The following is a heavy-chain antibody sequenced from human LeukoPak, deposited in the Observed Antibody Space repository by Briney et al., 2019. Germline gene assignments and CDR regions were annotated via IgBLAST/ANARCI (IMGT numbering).Heavy chain of an antibody. Sequence: GGSLRLSCAASGFTFSSYAMSWVRQAPGKGLEWVSSINGNGGRTYYADSVKGRFTISRDNSKNTLYLQMNSLRAEDTAVYYCARKSASGNYPLDYWGQGTLVTVSS. V-gene: IGHV3-23*01. CDR2: INGNGGRT. CDR3: ARKSASGNYPLDY. J-gene: IGHJ4*02. CDR1: GFTFSSYA. D-gene: IGHD3-10*01.